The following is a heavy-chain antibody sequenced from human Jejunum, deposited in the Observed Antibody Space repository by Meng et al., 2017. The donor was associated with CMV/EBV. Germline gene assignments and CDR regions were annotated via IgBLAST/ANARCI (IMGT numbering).Heavy chain of an antibody. D-gene: IGHD1-26*01. CDR2: FYSSDTY. J-gene: IGHJ4*02. CDR1: GASVNNDY. CDR3: ARGPGASTREGFDY. Sequence: VQLQESGPGLVKPPETLSLTCTVSGASVNNDYWSWIRQSAGKGLEWIGRFYSSDTYNYHPSLDSRGTMSLDTSKNQFSLNLRSVTAADTATYYCARGPGASTREGFDYWGLGTLVTVSS. V-gene: IGHV4-4*07.